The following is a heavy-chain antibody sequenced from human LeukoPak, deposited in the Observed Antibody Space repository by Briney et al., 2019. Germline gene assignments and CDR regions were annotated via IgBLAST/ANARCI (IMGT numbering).Heavy chain of an antibody. D-gene: IGHD3-3*01. CDR2: IYPGDSDT. V-gene: IGHV5-51*01. J-gene: IGHJ4*02. CDR3: ARRSDPITIFGVVTHDFDY. CDR1: GYSFTSYW. Sequence: GESLKISCQGSGYSFTSYWIGWVRQVPGKGLEWMGIIYPGDSDTRYSPSFQGQVTISADKSISTAYLQWSSLKASDTAMYYCARRSDPITIFGVVTHDFDYWGQGTLVTVSS.